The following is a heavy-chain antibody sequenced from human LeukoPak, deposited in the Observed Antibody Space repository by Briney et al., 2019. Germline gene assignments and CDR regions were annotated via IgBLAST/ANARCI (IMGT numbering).Heavy chain of an antibody. CDR3: ARDSRSYYDFWSGLNWFDP. CDR2: ISSSGSTI. Sequence: GGSLRLSCAASGFTFSDYYMSWIRQAPGKGLEWVSYISSSGSTIYYADSVKGRFTISRDNAKNSLYLQMNSLRVEDTAVYYCARDSRSYYDFWSGLNWFDPWGQGTLVTVSS. V-gene: IGHV3-11*01. D-gene: IGHD3-3*01. J-gene: IGHJ5*02. CDR1: GFTFSDYY.